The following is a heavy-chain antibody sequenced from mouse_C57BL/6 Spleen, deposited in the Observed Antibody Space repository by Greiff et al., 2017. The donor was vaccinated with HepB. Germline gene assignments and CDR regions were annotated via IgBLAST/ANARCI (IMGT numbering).Heavy chain of an antibody. Sequence: EVMLVESEGGLVQPGSSMKLSCTASGFTFSDYYMAWVRQVPEKGLEWVANINYDGSSTYYLDSLKSRFIISRDNAKNILYLQMSSLKSEDTATYYCAREIYYGSSYAMDYWGQGTSVTVSS. V-gene: IGHV5-16*01. CDR3: AREIYYGSSYAMDY. D-gene: IGHD1-1*01. CDR1: GFTFSDYY. CDR2: INYDGSST. J-gene: IGHJ4*01.